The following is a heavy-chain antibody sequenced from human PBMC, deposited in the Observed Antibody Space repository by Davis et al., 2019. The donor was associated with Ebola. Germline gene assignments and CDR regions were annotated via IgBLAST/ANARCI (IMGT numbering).Heavy chain of an antibody. D-gene: IGHD6-19*01. V-gene: IGHV4-4*02. Sequence: SETLSLTCAVSGGSISSSNWWSWVRQPPGKGLEWIGEIYHSGSTNYNPSLKSRVTISVDKSKNQFSLKLSSVTAADTAVYYCARDVQWLVTGYFDLWGRGTLVTVSS. CDR1: GGSISSSNW. CDR3: ARDVQWLVTGYFDL. J-gene: IGHJ2*01. CDR2: IYHSGST.